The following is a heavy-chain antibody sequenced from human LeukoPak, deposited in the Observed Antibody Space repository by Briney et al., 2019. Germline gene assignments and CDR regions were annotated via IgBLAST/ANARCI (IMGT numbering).Heavy chain of an antibody. D-gene: IGHD3-22*01. J-gene: IGHJ4*02. CDR2: INSDGRTT. CDR3: AREGYYDSSGYSIRFSY. CDR1: EFTFSSYW. Sequence: GGSLRLSCEASEFTFSSYWMHWVRQAPGKGLVWVSRINSDGRTTIYADSVKGRFTISRDNTKNTLYLQMNSLRAEDTAVYYCAREGYYDSSGYSIRFSYWGQGTLVTVSS. V-gene: IGHV3-74*01.